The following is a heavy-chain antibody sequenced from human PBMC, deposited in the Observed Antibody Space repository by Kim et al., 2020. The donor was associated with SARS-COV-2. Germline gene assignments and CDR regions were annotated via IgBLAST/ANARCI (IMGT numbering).Heavy chain of an antibody. D-gene: IGHD5-18*01. Sequence: QKCQGRVTMTRDTSISTAYMELSRLRSDDTAVYYCARDFGIQLWLFESDYWGQGTLVTVSS. V-gene: IGHV1-2*02. J-gene: IGHJ4*02. CDR3: ARDFGIQLWLFESDY.